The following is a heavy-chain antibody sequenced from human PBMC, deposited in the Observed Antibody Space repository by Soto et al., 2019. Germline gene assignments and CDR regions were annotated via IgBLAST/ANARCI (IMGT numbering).Heavy chain of an antibody. CDR3: AKGSPVEMDPNFDY. D-gene: IGHD2-15*01. Sequence: QVQLVESGGGVVQPGRSLRLSCAASGFTFSSYGMHCVRQAPVKGLEWVEVISYDGSNKYYADSVKGRFTIARDNSKNTLYLQMNSLRAEDTAVYYCAKGSPVEMDPNFDYWGQGTMVTVSS. J-gene: IGHJ4*02. CDR1: GFTFSSYG. CDR2: ISYDGSNK. V-gene: IGHV3-30*18.